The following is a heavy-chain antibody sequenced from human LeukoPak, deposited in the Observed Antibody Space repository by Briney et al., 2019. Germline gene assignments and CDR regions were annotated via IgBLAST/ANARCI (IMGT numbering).Heavy chain of an antibody. CDR1: GGSFSGYY. CDR3: ARGRGIASWFDP. D-gene: IGHD6-13*01. Sequence: SETLSLTCAVYGGSFSGYYWSWIHQPLGKGLEWIGEINHSGSTNYNPSLKSRVTISVDTSKNQFSLKLSSVTAADTAVYYCARGRGIASWFDPWGQGTLVTVSS. J-gene: IGHJ5*02. V-gene: IGHV4-34*01. CDR2: INHSGST.